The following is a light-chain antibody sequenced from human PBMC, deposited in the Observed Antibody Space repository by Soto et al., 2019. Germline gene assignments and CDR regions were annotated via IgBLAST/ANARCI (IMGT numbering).Light chain of an antibody. J-gene: IGLJ2*01. CDR1: SSDVGYYNY. CDR3: SSYAGTNNLV. Sequence: QSALTQPPSASGSPGQSVTISCTGTSSDVGYYNYVSWYQQHPGKAPKLMIYEVSKRPSGVPDRFSGSKSGNTASLTVSGLQAEDEADYYCSSYAGTNNLVFGGGTKVTVL. CDR2: EVS. V-gene: IGLV2-8*01.